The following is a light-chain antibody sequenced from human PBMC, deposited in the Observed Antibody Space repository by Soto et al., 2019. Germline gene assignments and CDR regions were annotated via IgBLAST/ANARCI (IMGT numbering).Light chain of an antibody. CDR2: DAS. J-gene: IGKJ5*01. Sequence: EIEMTPSPATLSLAPGERVTLSCRASESVSSNLAWYQQKPGQAPRLLIYDASTRATVIPARFSGSGSGTEFTLTISSLQSEDFAVYYCQQYNDWPPITFGQGTRLEIK. CDR3: QQYNDWPPIT. V-gene: IGKV3-15*01. CDR1: ESVSSN.